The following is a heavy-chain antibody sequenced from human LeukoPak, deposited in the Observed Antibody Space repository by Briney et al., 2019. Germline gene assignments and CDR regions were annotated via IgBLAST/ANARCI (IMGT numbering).Heavy chain of an antibody. J-gene: IGHJ4*02. D-gene: IGHD6-19*01. V-gene: IGHV3-66*01. CDR1: GFTFSSYS. CDR3: ARDVYSSGWFGGLND. CDR2: IYSGGST. Sequence: PGGSLRLSCAASGFTFSSYSMNWVRQAPGKGLEWVSVIYSGGSTYYADSVKGRFTFSRDNSKSTLYLQMNSLRAEDTAVYYCARDVYSSGWFGGLNDWGQGTLVTVSS.